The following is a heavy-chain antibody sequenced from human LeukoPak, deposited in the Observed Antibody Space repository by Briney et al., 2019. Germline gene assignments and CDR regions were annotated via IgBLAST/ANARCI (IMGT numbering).Heavy chain of an antibody. V-gene: IGHV3-9*01. CDR3: AREMSGSNDAFDI. D-gene: IGHD3-10*01. J-gene: IGHJ3*02. CDR2: ISWNSGSI. Sequence: GGSLRLSCAASGFTFDDYAMHWVRQAPGKGLEWVSGISWNSGSIGYADSVKGRFTISRDNAKNSLYLQMNSLTAGDTAVYYCAREMSGSNDAFDIWGPGTMVTVSS. CDR1: GFTFDDYA.